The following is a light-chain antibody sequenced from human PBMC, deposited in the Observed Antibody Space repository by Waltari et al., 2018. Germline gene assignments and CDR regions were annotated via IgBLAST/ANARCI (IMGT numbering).Light chain of an antibody. Sequence: QSALTQHASVSGPPGQSISFPCTRISSDVVGFNFVSWYQQHPGKAPKLMIYDVLNRPPALSTRFSGATSDNAAALAISGRQADDEAVYYCISCPDPPPHVVFDGGTTVTVL. CDR3: ISCPDPPPHVV. V-gene: IGLV2-14*03. CDR1: SSDVVGFNF. CDR2: DVL. J-gene: IGLJ2*01.